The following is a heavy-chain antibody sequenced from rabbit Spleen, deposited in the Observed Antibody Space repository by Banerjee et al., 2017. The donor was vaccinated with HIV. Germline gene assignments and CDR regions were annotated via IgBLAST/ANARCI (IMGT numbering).Heavy chain of an antibody. V-gene: IGHV1S40*01. Sequence: QSLEESGGGLVKPEGSLTLTCKASGFSFSDRDVMCWVRQAPGKGLEWIACIYGGSSGTTRYASWAKGRFTISKTSSTTVTLQVTSLTAADTATYFCARNYVSAFDPWGQGTLVTVS. CDR1: GFSFSDRDV. CDR2: IYGGSSGTT. J-gene: IGHJ2*01. CDR3: ARNYVSAFDP. D-gene: IGHD1-1*01.